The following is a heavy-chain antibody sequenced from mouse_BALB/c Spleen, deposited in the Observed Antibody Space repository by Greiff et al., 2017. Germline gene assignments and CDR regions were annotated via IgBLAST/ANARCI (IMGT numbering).Heavy chain of an antibody. CDR2: IWTGGGT. J-gene: IGHJ3*01. V-gene: IGHV2-9-2*01. CDR3: VRDPGYGYDGHRGAWFAY. CDR1: GFSLTSYD. D-gene: IGHD2-2*01. Sequence: QVQLKESGPGLVAPSQSLSITCTVSGFSLTSYDISWIRQPPGKGLEWLGVIWTGGGTNYNSAFMSRLSISKDNSKSQVFLKMNSLQTDDTAIYYCVRDPGYGYDGHRGAWFAYWGQGTLVTVSA.